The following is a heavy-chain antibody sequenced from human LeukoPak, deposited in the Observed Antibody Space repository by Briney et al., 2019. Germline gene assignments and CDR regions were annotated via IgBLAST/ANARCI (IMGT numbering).Heavy chain of an antibody. CDR3: AREYCDSTTCYKTIDY. J-gene: IGHJ4*02. V-gene: IGHV3-64*01. CDR2: ITSNGGSA. D-gene: IGHD2-2*02. Sequence: PGGSLRLSCAASGFTFSIYAMHWVRQAPGKGLEYVSAITSNGGSAYYANSVKGGFTISRDNSKNTLYLQMGSLRAEDMAVYYCAREYCDSTTCYKTIDYWGQGTLVTVSS. CDR1: GFTFSIYA.